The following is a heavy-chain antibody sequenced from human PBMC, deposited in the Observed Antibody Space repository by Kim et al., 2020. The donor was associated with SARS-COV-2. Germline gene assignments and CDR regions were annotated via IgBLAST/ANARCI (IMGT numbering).Heavy chain of an antibody. CDR3: AILGWRYCSGGSCYPPDLYYCYGMDV. Sequence: GESLKISCKGSGYSFTSYWIGWVRQMPGKGLEWMGIIYPGDSDTRYSPSFQDQVTISADKSISTAYLQWSSLKASDTAMYYCAILGWRYCSGGSCYPPDLYYCYGMDVWGQGTTVTVPS. CDR1: GYSFTSYW. D-gene: IGHD2-15*01. J-gene: IGHJ6*02. CDR2: IYPGDSDT. V-gene: IGHV5-51*01.